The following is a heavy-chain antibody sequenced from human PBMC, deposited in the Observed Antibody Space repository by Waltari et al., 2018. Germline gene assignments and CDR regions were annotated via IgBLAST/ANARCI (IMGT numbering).Heavy chain of an antibody. V-gene: IGHV3-33*06. CDR2: LWFYGRKK. CDR1: GFTFGSYG. J-gene: IGHJ4*02. D-gene: IGHD3-9*01. CDR3: AKAGRRYFDFSEILE. Sequence: QVHLVESGGGVVQPGKSLRLSCAASGFTFGSYGMHWVRQAPGKGGGGVGVLWFYGRKKYYAESGKGRFTIARDNSRGSVSLEMNSLRGEETAVYSCAKAGRRYFDFSEILEWGLGTQVTVSS.